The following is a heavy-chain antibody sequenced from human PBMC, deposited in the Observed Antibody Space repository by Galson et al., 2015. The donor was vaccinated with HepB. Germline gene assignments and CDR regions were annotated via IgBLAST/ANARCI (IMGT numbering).Heavy chain of an antibody. CDR2: IIPIFGTA. J-gene: IGHJ3*02. D-gene: IGHD3-22*01. CDR3: ARAAYYYDSSGYGGAFDI. CDR1: GGTFSSYA. Sequence: SVKVSCKASGGTFSSYAISWVRQAPGQGLEWMGGIIPIFGTANYAQKFQGRVTITADESTSTAYMELSSLRSEDTAVYYCARAAYYYDSSGYGGAFDIWGQGTMVTVSS. V-gene: IGHV1-69*13.